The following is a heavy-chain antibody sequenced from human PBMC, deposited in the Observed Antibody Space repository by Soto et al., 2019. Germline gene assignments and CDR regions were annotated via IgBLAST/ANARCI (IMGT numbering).Heavy chain of an antibody. D-gene: IGHD1-26*01. V-gene: IGHV3-23*01. CDR2: ISGSGGST. CDR3: ATSQLSGSSTFDI. Sequence: PGGSLRLSCAASGFTFSSYAMSWVRQAPGKGLEWVSEISGSGGSTYYADSVKGRFTISRDNSKNTLYLQMNSLRAEDTAVYYCATSQLSGSSTFDIWGQGTMVTVSS. CDR1: GFTFSSYA. J-gene: IGHJ3*02.